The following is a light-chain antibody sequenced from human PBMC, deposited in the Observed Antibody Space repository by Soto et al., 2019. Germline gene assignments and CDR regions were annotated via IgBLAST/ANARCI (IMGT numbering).Light chain of an antibody. CDR1: SSDVGGHNY. V-gene: IGLV2-8*01. CDR2: EVS. Sequence: QSVLTQPPSASGSPGQSVTISCTGTSSDVGGHNYVSWYQQHPGKAPKLMIYEVSQRPSGVPDRFSGSKSGNTASLAVSGLQPEDEADYYCTSYAGSNDRYVFGTGTKVTVL. CDR3: TSYAGSNDRYV. J-gene: IGLJ1*01.